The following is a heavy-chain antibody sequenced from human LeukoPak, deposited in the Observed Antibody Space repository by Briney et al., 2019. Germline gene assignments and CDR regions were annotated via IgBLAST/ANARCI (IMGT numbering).Heavy chain of an antibody. J-gene: IGHJ4*02. CDR2: ICSSGTGI. D-gene: IGHD1-26*01. CDR3: AASYSETQLYYFDY. V-gene: IGHV3-48*01. CDR1: GFTFNRYS. Sequence: GGSLRLSCAASGFTFNRYSMNWVRQAPGKGLEWVAYICSSGTGIYYADSVKGRFAISRDNAKNSVYLQMNSLRGEDTAVYHCAASYSETQLYYFDYWGQGNLVTVSS.